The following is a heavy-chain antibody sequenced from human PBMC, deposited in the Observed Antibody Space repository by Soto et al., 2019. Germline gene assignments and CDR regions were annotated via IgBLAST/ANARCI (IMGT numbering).Heavy chain of an antibody. CDR1: GDSISIGGYY. D-gene: IGHD6-19*01. V-gene: IGHV4-31*03. CDR2: IYYSGST. CDR3: ARATQNTGRYEIFDQ. Sequence: SETLSLTCTVSGDSISIGGYYWSWIRQHPGKGLEWIGNIYYSGSTYYSPSLKSRATLSLDTFENQFSLKLSSVTAADTAVYYCARATQNTGRYEIFDQWGQGTLVTVSS. J-gene: IGHJ4*02.